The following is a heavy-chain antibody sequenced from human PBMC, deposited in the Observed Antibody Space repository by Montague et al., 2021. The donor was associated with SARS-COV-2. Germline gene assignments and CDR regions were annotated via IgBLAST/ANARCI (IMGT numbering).Heavy chain of an antibody. D-gene: IGHD3-10*01. CDR3: ARGSMVRGGKFYYGVDV. V-gene: IGHV4-30-2*01. J-gene: IGHJ6*02. CDR1: GGSISSGGYS. CDR2: IYHSGST. Sequence: TLSLTCAVSGGSISSGGYSWNWIRQPPGKGLEWIGYIYHSGSTYSNPPLKGRVPISLDSSKNQFSLNLTSVTAADTAVYSCARGSMVRGGKFYYGVDVWGQGTRVTVSS.